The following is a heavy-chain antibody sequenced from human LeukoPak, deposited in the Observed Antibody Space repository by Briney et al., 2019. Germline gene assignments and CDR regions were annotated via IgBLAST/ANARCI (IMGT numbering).Heavy chain of an antibody. D-gene: IGHD2-2*01. CDR3: ARVKASSTSWTFDQ. J-gene: IGHJ4*02. CDR2: IYSSGST. Sequence: SKTLSLTCSVSGGSTNSYYWSWIRQSGGKGLEWIGRIYSSGSTVYNPSLNSRLTMSIDTSKNQFSLTLKSATATDTAVYYCARVKASSTSWTFDQWGQGALVTVSS. V-gene: IGHV4-4*07. CDR1: GGSTNSYY.